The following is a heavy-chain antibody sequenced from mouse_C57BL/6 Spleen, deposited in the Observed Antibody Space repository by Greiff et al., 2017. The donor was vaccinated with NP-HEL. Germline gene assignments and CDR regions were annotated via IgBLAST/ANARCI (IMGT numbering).Heavy chain of an antibody. Sequence: EVMLVESGGGLVKPGGSLKLSCAASGFTFSSYAMSWVRQTPEKRLEWVATISDGGSYTYYPDNVKGRFTISRDNAKNNLYLQMSHLKSEDTAMYYCAREGANYGSSSHWYFDVWGTGTTVTVSS. V-gene: IGHV5-4*01. D-gene: IGHD1-1*01. J-gene: IGHJ1*03. CDR3: AREGANYGSSSHWYFDV. CDR1: GFTFSSYA. CDR2: ISDGGSYT.